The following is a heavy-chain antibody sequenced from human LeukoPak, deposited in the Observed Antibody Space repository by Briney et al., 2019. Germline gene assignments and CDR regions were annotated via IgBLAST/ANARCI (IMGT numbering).Heavy chain of an antibody. V-gene: IGHV4-61*02. CDR3: ARDWGYCSSTSCSPGNWFDP. Sequence: SQTLSLTCTVSGGSISSGSYYWSWIRQPAWKGLEWIGRIYTSGSTNYNPSLKSRVTISVDTSKNQFSLKLSSVTAADTAVYYCARDWGYCSSTSCSPGNWFDPWGQGTLVTVSS. CDR2: IYTSGST. CDR1: GGSISSGSYY. J-gene: IGHJ5*02. D-gene: IGHD2-2*01.